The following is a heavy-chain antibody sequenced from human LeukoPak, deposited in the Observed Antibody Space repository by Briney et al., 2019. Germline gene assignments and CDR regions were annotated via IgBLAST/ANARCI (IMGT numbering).Heavy chain of an antibody. J-gene: IGHJ4*02. D-gene: IGHD3-9*01. V-gene: IGHV1-18*01. CDR2: ISAYNGNT. CDR1: GYTFTSYG. CDR3: ARVGFGPYYDILTGYFPFDY. Sequence: GASVKVSCKASGYTFTSYGISWVRQAPGQGLEWMGWISAYNGNTNYAQKLQGRVTMTTDTSTSTAYMELRSLRSDDTAVYYCARVGFGPYYDILTGYFPFDYWGQGTLVTVSS.